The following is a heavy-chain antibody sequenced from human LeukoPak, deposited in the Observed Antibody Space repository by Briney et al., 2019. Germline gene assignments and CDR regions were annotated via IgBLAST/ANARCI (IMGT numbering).Heavy chain of an antibody. J-gene: IGHJ6*02. CDR1: GYTLTELS. CDR3: ATPLAYGNSYYYYGMDV. Sequence: ASVKVSCKVSGYTLTELSMHWVRQAPGKGLEWMGGFDPEDGETIYAQEFQGRVTMTEDTSTDTAYMELSSLRSEDTAVYYCATPLAYGNSYYYYGMDVWGQGTTVTVSS. CDR2: FDPEDGET. V-gene: IGHV1-24*01. D-gene: IGHD4-23*01.